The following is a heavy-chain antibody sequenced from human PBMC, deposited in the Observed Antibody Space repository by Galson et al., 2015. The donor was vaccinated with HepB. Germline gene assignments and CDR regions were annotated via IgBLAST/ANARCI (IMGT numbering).Heavy chain of an antibody. D-gene: IGHD4-23*01. CDR1: GFSFSDHY. V-gene: IGHV3-72*01. J-gene: IGHJ4*02. CDR2: SRNKPKGYST. Sequence: SLRLSCAVSGFSFSDHYIDWVRQAPGKGLEWVGRSRNKPKGYSTAYAASVKGRFTVSRDDSKNSVFLQMNSLRSEDTAVYYCARSEVTTVVTDFDYWGQGTQVTVSS. CDR3: ARSEVTTVVTDFDY.